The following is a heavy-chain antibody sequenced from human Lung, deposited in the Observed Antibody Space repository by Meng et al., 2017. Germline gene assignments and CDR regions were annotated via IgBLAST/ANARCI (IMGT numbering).Heavy chain of an antibody. Sequence: LKWGAGLLKPSETPSPTCVVSGCSFSEYSWSWSRRPPGKGLEWIGEINHSGSTNYNPSLESRTTISVDTSQNNISLKLSSVTAADSAVYYCARGPTTMAHDFDYWGQGTLVTVSS. D-gene: IGHD4-11*01. CDR2: INHSGST. CDR3: ARGPTTMAHDFDY. V-gene: IGHV4-34*01. J-gene: IGHJ4*02. CDR1: GCSFSEYS.